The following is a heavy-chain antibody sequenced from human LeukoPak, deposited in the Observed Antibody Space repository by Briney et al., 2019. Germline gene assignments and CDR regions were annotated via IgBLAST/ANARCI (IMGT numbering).Heavy chain of an antibody. V-gene: IGHV4-59*12. CDR3: ARAGGADRYYFDY. D-gene: IGHD3-16*01. Sequence: SETLSLTCTVSGGSISSYYWSWIRQPPGKGLEWIGYIYYSGSTYYNPSLKSRVTISVDTSKNQFSLKLNSVTAADTAVYYCARAGGADRYYFDYWGQGTLVTVSS. CDR1: GGSISSYY. J-gene: IGHJ4*02. CDR2: IYYSGST.